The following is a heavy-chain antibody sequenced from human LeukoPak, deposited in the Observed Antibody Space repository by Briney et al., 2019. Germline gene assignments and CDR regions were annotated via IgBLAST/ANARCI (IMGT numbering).Heavy chain of an antibody. J-gene: IGHJ4*02. D-gene: IGHD3-22*01. CDR1: GFTFGDYA. Sequence: GGSLRLSCTASGFTFGDYALRWFRQAPGKGLEWVGFIRSKAYGGTTEYAASVKGRFTISRDDSKSIAYLQMNSLKTEDTAVYYCTRDRITMIVASRYWGQGTLVTVSS. CDR2: IRSKAYGGTT. CDR3: TRDRITMIVASRY. V-gene: IGHV3-49*03.